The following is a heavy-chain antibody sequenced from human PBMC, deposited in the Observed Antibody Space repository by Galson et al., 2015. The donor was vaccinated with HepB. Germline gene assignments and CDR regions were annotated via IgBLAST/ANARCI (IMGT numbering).Heavy chain of an antibody. CDR1: GGSFSGYY. CDR3: ARGPPGYYGSGSYYRN. Sequence: SETLSLTCAVYGGSFSGYYWSWIRQPPGKGLEWIGEINHSGSTNYNPSLKSRVTISVDTSKNQFSLKLSSVTAADTAVYYCARGPPGYYGSGSYYRNWGQGTLVTVSS. CDR2: INHSGST. V-gene: IGHV4-34*01. J-gene: IGHJ4*02. D-gene: IGHD3-10*01.